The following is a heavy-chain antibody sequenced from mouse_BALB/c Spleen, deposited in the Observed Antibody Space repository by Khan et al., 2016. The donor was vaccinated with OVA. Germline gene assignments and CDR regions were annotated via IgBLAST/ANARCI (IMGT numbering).Heavy chain of an antibody. CDR2: ISYSGDT. CDR1: GYSITSDYA. V-gene: IGHV3-2*02. Sequence: EVQLVESGPGLVKPSQSLSLTCTVTGYSITSDYAWNWIRQFPGNKLEWMGYISYSGDTAYNPSLKSRISITRDTSKNTFFLQLNSVTTEDTATYNRASMILYYYVSNFEGYYFDYWGQGTTLTVSS. J-gene: IGHJ2*01. CDR3: ASMILYYYVSNFEGYYFDY. D-gene: IGHD1-1*01.